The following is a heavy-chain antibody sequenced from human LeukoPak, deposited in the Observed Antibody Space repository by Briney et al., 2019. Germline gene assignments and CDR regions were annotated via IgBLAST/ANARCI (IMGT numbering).Heavy chain of an antibody. V-gene: IGHV3-23*01. CDR2: ISGSGGST. D-gene: IGHD5-18*01. CDR3: AKDSGYSYGIFDY. CDR1: GFTFSSYA. Sequence: GGSLRFSCAASGFTFSSYAMSWVRQAPGKGLEWVSAISGSGGSTYYADSVKGRFTISRDNSKNTLYLQMNSLRAEDTAVYYCAKDSGYSYGIFDYWGQGTLVTVSS. J-gene: IGHJ4*02.